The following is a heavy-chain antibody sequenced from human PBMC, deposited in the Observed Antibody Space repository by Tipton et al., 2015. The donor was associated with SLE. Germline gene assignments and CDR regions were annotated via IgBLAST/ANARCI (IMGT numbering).Heavy chain of an antibody. V-gene: IGHV4-59*11. D-gene: IGHD5/OR15-5a*01. J-gene: IGHJ4*02. CDR2: LYHTGTS. Sequence: TLSLTCTVSGASISTHYWSWIRKPPGKRLEWIGSLYHTGTSGYNPSLKSRVTISVDMSKNQFSLKLSSVTAADTAVYYCAASVVPWAYWGQGTSVTVSS. CDR3: AASVVPWAY. CDR1: GASISTHY.